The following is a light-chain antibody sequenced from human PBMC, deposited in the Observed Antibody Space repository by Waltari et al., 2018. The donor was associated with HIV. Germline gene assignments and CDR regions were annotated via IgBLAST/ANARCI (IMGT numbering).Light chain of an antibody. CDR2: LDT. CDR3: YSTDSSGNHRV. J-gene: IGLJ3*02. CDR1: ALPKKY. V-gene: IGLV3-10*01. Sequence: SYELTQPPSVSVSPGQTARITCSGDALPKKYASWYQQKSGQAPVLVSYLDTKRPSGIPERISGSSSGAMATWTRSGAQVADEADYYCYSTDSSGNHRVFGGGTKLTVL.